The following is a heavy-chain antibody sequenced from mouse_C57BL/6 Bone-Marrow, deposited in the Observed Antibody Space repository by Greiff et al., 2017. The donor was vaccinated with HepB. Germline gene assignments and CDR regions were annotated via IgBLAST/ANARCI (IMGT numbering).Heavy chain of an antibody. Sequence: QVQLQQSGPELVKPGASVKISCKASGYAFSSSWMNWVKQRPGKGLEWIGRIYPGDGDTNYNGKFKGKATLTADKSSSTAYMQLSSLTSEDSAVYFCARGRSRRVDYWGQGTTLTVSS. V-gene: IGHV1-82*01. CDR3: ARGRSRRVDY. J-gene: IGHJ2*01. CDR2: IYPGDGDT. CDR1: GYAFSSSW.